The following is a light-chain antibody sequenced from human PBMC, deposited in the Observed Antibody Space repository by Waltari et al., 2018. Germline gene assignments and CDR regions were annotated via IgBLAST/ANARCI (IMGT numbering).Light chain of an antibody. CDR1: SSNIGSNT. V-gene: IGLV1-44*01. CDR2: CNN. CDR3: AAWDDSLNGVV. Sequence: QSVLTQPPSASGTPGQRVTISCSGSSSNIGSNTVNWYQQLPGTAPNLLIYCNNQRPSGVPDRFSGSKSGTSASLASSGLQSEDEADYYCAAWDDSLNGVVFGGGTKLTVL. J-gene: IGLJ2*01.